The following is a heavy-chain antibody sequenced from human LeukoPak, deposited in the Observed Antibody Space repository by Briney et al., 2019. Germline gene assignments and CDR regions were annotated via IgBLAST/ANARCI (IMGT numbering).Heavy chain of an antibody. CDR1: GFTLSSYW. V-gene: IGHV3-74*01. CDR3: ARGISSGWYSPGIDY. J-gene: IGHJ4*02. D-gene: IGHD6-19*01. Sequence: GGSLRLSCAASGFTLSSYWMYWVRQAPGKGLVWVSRVNSDGSGTTYADSVKGRFTISRDDAKNTLFLQMNSLRAEDTAVYYCARGISSGWYSPGIDYWGQGTQVTVSS. CDR2: VNSDGSGT.